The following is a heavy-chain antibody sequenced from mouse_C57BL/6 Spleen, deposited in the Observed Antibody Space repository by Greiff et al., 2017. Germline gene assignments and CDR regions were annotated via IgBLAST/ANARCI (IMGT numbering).Heavy chain of an antibody. V-gene: IGHV1-81*01. CDR1: GYTFTSYG. Sequence: QESGAELARPGASVKLSCKASGYTFTSYGISWVKQRTGQGLEWIGEIYPRSGNTYYNEKFKGKATLTADKSSSTAYMELRSLTSEDSAVYFCAREGITTVVEGYWGQGTTLTVSS. CDR3: AREGITTVVEGY. CDR2: IYPRSGNT. J-gene: IGHJ2*01. D-gene: IGHD1-1*01.